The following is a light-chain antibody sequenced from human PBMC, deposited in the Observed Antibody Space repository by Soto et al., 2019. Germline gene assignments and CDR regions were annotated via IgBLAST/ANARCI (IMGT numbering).Light chain of an antibody. J-gene: IGKJ2*02. Sequence: EVVMTQSPATLSVSPGERATLSCRASQSVASNLAWYQQKPGQAPRLLIYGASTRATGIPARFSGSVSGTEFTLTISSLHSEDFAVYYCQQKCTFGQGTKLEIK. CDR2: GAS. V-gene: IGKV3-15*01. CDR1: QSVASN. CDR3: QQKCT.